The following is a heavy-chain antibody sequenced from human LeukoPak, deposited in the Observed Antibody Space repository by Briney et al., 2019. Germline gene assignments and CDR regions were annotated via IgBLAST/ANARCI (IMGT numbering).Heavy chain of an antibody. J-gene: IGHJ4*02. CDR1: GGSVSGYY. CDR2: INHSGSS. V-gene: IGHV4-34*01. CDR3: ARGGRSEYFGSGSHDY. D-gene: IGHD3-10*01. Sequence: SETLSLTCGVYGGSVSGYYWSRIRQPPGKGLEWIGEINHSGSSNYNPSLKSRVTISVDTSKNQFSLKWRSVTAADTAVYYCARGGRSEYFGSGSHDYWGQGTLVTVSS.